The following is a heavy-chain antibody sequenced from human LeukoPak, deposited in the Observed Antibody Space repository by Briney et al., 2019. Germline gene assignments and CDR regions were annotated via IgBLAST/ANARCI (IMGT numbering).Heavy chain of an antibody. CDR3: ARDYCSSTSCYPYYFDY. V-gene: IGHV4-4*07. Sequence: VTPSETLSLTCTVSGGSISSYYWSWIRQPAGKGLEWIGRIYTSGSTNYNPSLKSRVTMSVDTSKNQFSLKLSSVTAADTAVYYCARDYCSSTSCYPYYFDYWGQGTLVTVSS. CDR2: IYTSGST. J-gene: IGHJ4*02. D-gene: IGHD2-2*01. CDR1: GGSISSYY.